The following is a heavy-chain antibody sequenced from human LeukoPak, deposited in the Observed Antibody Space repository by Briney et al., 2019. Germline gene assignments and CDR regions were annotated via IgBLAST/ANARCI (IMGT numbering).Heavy chain of an antibody. V-gene: IGHV1-18*01. CDR2: ISAYNGNT. CDR1: GYTFTSYG. Sequence: ASVKVFCKASGYTFTSYGISWVRQAPGQGLEWMGWISAYNGNTNYAQKLQGRANMTKDTSTSTAYMELRGRRFDDTAVYDYARAERITIFGVVIRTDAFDIWGQGTMVTVSS. D-gene: IGHD3-3*01. CDR3: ARAERITIFGVVIRTDAFDI. J-gene: IGHJ3*02.